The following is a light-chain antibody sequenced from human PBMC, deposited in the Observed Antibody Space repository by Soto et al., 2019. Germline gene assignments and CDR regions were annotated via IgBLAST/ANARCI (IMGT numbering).Light chain of an antibody. CDR3: SSFTSSTTPV. CDR2: DVS. V-gene: IGLV2-14*01. CDR1: SSDVGGYNY. J-gene: IGLJ2*01. Sequence: QCALTQPASVSGSPGQSITISCTGTSSDVGGYNYVSWYQQHPGKAPKLMIYDVSNRPSGVSNRFSGSKSGNTASLTISGLQAKDEADYYCSSFTSSTTPVFGGGTKLTVL.